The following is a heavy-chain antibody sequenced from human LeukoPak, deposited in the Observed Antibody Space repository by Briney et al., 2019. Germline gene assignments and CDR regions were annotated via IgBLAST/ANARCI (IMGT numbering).Heavy chain of an antibody. CDR2: ISSSSSYI. J-gene: IGHJ4*02. D-gene: IGHD2-2*02. Sequence: GGSLRLSCATSGFTYSSYSMNWVRQAPGKGLEWVSSISSSSSYIYYADSVKGRFTISRDNAKNSLYLQMNSLRAEDTAVYYCARAGLDCSSTSCYIGYWGQGTLVTVSS. V-gene: IGHV3-21*01. CDR1: GFTYSSYS. CDR3: ARAGLDCSSTSCYIGY.